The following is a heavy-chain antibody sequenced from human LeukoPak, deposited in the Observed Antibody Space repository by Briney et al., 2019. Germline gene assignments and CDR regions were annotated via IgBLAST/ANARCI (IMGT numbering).Heavy chain of an antibody. V-gene: IGHV4-39*01. CDR2: IYYSGST. D-gene: IGHD5-18*01. J-gene: IGHJ6*03. Sequence: PSETLSLTCTISGGSVSDYYWGWIRQPPGKGLEWIGSIYYSGSTYYNPSLKSRVTISVDTSKNQFSLKLSSVTAADTAVYYCAVGGYSEYYYYYYMDVWGKGTTVTISS. CDR1: GGSVSDYY. CDR3: AVGGYSEYYYYYYMDV.